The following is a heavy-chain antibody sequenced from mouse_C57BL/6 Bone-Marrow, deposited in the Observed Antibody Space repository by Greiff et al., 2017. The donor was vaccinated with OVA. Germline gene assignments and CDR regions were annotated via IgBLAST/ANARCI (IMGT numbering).Heavy chain of an antibody. CDR2: IYPGDGDT. D-gene: IGHD2-4*01. V-gene: IGHV1-82*01. Sequence: VQLQQSGPELVKPGASVKISCKASGYAFSSSWMNWVKQRPGKGLEWIGRIYPGDGDTNYNGKFKGKATLTADKSSSTAYMQLSSLTSEDSAVYFCARWGLPYAMDDWGKGTSVTVAS. CDR1: GYAFSSSW. J-gene: IGHJ4*01. CDR3: ARWGLPYAMDD.